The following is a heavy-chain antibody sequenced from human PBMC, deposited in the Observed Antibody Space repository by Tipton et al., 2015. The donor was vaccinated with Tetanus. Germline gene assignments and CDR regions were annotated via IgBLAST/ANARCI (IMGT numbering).Heavy chain of an antibody. CDR1: GYNFGLYW. CDR3: AKGDPGNFDS. Sequence: QLVQSGAEVKKSGESLKISCTGSGYNFGLYWIAWVRQMPGKGLEWVGLIYPGDSDTKISPSFRGQVTFSVDKSITTAYLQWSSLKASDSAIYYCAKGDPGNFDSWGQGTQVIVSS. D-gene: IGHD3-9*01. V-gene: IGHV5-51*01. J-gene: IGHJ4*02. CDR2: IYPGDSDT.